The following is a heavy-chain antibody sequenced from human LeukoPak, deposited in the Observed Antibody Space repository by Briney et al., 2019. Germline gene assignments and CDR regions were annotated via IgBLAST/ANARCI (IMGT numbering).Heavy chain of an antibody. V-gene: IGHV1-69*13. D-gene: IGHD3-10*01. J-gene: IGHJ6*02. CDR2: IIPIFGTA. Sequence: GASVKVSCTASGGTFSSYAISWVRQAPGHGLEWMGGIIPIFGTANYAQKFQGRVTITADESTSTAYMELSSLRSEDTAVYYCAASSITMVRGPANYGMDVWGQGTTVTVSS. CDR1: GGTFSSYA. CDR3: AASSITMVRGPANYGMDV.